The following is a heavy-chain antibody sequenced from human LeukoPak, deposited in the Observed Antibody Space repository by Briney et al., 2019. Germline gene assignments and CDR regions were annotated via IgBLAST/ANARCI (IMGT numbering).Heavy chain of an antibody. Sequence: NPSETLSLTCAVYGGSFSGYYWSWIRQPPGKGLEWIGEINHSGSTNYNPSLKSRVTISVDTSKNQFSLKLSSVTAADTAVYYCARGHRMVRGRGAFDIWGQGTMVTVSS. CDR3: ARGHRMVRGRGAFDI. CDR1: GGSFSGYY. V-gene: IGHV4-34*01. J-gene: IGHJ3*02. D-gene: IGHD3-10*01. CDR2: INHSGST.